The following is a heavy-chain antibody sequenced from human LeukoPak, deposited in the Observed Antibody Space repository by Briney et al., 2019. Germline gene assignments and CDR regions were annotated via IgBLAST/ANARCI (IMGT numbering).Heavy chain of an antibody. CDR2: IYYSGST. Sequence: SETLSLTCTVSGGSISSSSYYWGWIRQPPWKGLEWIGSIYYSGSTYYNPSLKSRVTISVDTSKNQFSLKLSSVTAADTAVYYCARHLGQWLLFFSDNWFDPWGQGTLVTVSS. D-gene: IGHD3-3*01. V-gene: IGHV4-39*01. CDR1: GGSISSSSYY. J-gene: IGHJ5*02. CDR3: ARHLGQWLLFFSDNWFDP.